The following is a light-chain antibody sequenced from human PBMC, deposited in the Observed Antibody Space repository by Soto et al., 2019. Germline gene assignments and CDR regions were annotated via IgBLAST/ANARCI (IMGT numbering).Light chain of an antibody. CDR3: QQYNNWPPGT. J-gene: IGKJ1*01. CDR1: QSVSGN. Sequence: EIVMTQSPATLSVSPGERATLSCGASQSVSGNLAWYQQKPGQAPRLLIYGASTRATGIPARFSGSGSGTEFTLTISSLQSEDFAVYYCQQYNNWPPGTFGQGTKVEIK. CDR2: GAS. V-gene: IGKV3-15*01.